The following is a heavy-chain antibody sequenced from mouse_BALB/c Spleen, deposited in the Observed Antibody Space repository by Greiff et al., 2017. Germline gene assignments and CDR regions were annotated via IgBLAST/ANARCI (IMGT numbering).Heavy chain of an antibody. CDR3: ASTTVIDY. J-gene: IGHJ4*01. CDR2: IDPANGNT. V-gene: IGHV14-3*02. CDR1: GFNIKDTY. Sequence: EVQLQQSGAELVKPGASVKLSCTASGFNIKDTYMHWVKQRPEQGLEWIGRIDPANGNTKYDPKFQGKATITADTSSNTAYLQLSRLTSEDTAVYYCASTTVIDYWGQGTSVTVSS. D-gene: IGHD1-1*01.